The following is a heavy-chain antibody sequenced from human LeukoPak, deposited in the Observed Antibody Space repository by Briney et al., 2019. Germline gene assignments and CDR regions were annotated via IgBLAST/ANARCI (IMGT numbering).Heavy chain of an antibody. CDR3: EEGDSDYSRAFDI. V-gene: IGHV4-34*01. CDR2: INHSGST. Sequence: SATLSLTCAVYGGSFSGYYWSWIRQRPGKGLEWIGEINHSGSTNYNPSLRSRVTISVDTSKNQSSLKLSSVTAADTAVYYCEEGDSDYSRAFDIWGQGTMVTVSS. D-gene: IGHD4-11*01. J-gene: IGHJ3*02. CDR1: GGSFSGYY.